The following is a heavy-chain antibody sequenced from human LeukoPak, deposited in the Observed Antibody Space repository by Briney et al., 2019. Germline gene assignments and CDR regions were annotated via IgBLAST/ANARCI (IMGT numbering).Heavy chain of an antibody. J-gene: IGHJ5*02. CDR1: GFTFSSYA. CDR2: ISYDGSNK. V-gene: IGHV3-30*04. Sequence: GGSLRLSCAASGFTFSSYAMHWVRQAPGKGLEWVAVISYDGSNKYYADSVKGRFTISRDNYKNTLYLQMNSLRAEDTAVYYCARGGRYCSGGSCYLNWFDPWGQGTLVTVSS. D-gene: IGHD2-15*01. CDR3: ARGGRYCSGGSCYLNWFDP.